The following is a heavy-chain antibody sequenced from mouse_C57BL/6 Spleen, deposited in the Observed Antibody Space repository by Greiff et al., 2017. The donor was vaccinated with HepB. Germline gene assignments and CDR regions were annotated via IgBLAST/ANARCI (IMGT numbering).Heavy chain of an antibody. CDR2: IYPRSGNT. CDR1: GYTFTSYG. V-gene: IGHV1-81*01. CDR3: ARFLTTVVAPDWYFDV. Sequence: VQLQQSGAELARPGASVKLSCKASGYTFTSYGISWVKQRTGQGLEWIGEIYPRSGNTYYNEKFKGKATLTADKSSSTAYMELRSLTSEDSAVYFCARFLTTVVAPDWYFDVWGTGTTVTVSS. D-gene: IGHD1-1*01. J-gene: IGHJ1*03.